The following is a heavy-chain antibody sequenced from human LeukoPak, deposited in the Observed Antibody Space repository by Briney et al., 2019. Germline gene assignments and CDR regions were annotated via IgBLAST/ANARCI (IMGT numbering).Heavy chain of an antibody. J-gene: IGHJ4*02. Sequence: PSETLSLTCSVSGGSISDYYWSWIRQPPGKGLEWIEYIYYSGIVNYNPSLKTRVTISVDTSKNQFSLKLNSVTAADAAVYYCARWGSNMAREKGDHWGQGTLVTVSS. CDR2: IYYSGIV. CDR3: ARWGSNMAREKGDH. V-gene: IGHV4-59*08. D-gene: IGHD3-10*01. CDR1: GGSISDYY.